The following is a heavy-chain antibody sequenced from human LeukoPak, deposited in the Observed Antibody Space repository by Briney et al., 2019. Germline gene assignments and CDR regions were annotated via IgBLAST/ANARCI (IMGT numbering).Heavy chain of an antibody. D-gene: IGHD6-13*01. J-gene: IGHJ1*01. CDR3: ARTLGIAAAGTNFHH. CDR1: GYTFTSYY. CDR2: INPSGGST. Sequence: ASVKVSCKASGYTFTSYYMHWVRQAPGQGLEWMGAINPSGGSTSYAQKFQGRVTMTRDTSTSTVYMELSSLRSEDTAVYYCARTLGIAAAGTNFHHRGQGTLVTVSS. V-gene: IGHV1-46*03.